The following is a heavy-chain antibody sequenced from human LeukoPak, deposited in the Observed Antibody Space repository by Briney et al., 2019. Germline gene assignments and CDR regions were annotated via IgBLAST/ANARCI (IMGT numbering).Heavy chain of an antibody. CDR1: GGTFSSYA. Sequence: GASVKVSCKASGGTFSSYAISWVRQAPGQGLEWMERIIPILGIANYAQKFQGRVTITADKSTSTAYMELSSLRSEDAAVYYCARDPSGWTSDYWGQGTLVTVSS. D-gene: IGHD6-19*01. CDR2: IIPILGIA. CDR3: ARDPSGWTSDY. V-gene: IGHV1-69*04. J-gene: IGHJ4*02.